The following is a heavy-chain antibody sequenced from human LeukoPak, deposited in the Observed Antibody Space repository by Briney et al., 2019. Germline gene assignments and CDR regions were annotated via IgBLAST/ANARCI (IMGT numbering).Heavy chain of an antibody. V-gene: IGHV3-64*04. CDR1: GFTFSSYA. D-gene: IGHD6-13*01. J-gene: IGHJ4*02. CDR2: ISSNGGST. Sequence: GGSLRLSCAASGFTFSSYAMHWVRQAPGKGLEYVSAISSNGGSTYYADSVKGRFTISRDNSKNTLYLQMNSLRAEDTAVYYCAKDQGGSSSWYDYWGQGTLVTVSS. CDR3: AKDQGGSSSWYDY.